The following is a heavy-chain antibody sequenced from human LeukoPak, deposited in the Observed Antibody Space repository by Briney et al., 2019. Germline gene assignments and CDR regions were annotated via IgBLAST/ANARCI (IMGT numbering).Heavy chain of an antibody. CDR1: GYTFTSYY. J-gene: IGHJ6*02. D-gene: IGHD6-13*01. CDR2: INPNSGGT. CDR3: ARDKAGIAAAGGPLAHLYYYYYGMDV. V-gene: IGHV1-2*04. Sequence: ASVKVSCKASGYTFTSYYMHWVRQAPGQGLEWMGWINPNSGGTNYAQKFQGWVTMTRDTSISTAYMELSRLRSDDTAVYYCARDKAGIAAAGGPLAHLYYYYYGMDVWGQGTTVTVSS.